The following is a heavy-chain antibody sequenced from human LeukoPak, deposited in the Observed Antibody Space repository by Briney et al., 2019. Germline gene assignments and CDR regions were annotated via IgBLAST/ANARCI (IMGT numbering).Heavy chain of an antibody. J-gene: IGHJ1*01. D-gene: IGHD4-11*01. Sequence: KSSETLSLTCTVSGGSISSYYWSWIRQPPGKGLEWIGYIHYSGSTNYNPSLKSRVTISVDTSKNQFSLKLSSVTAADTAVYYCARGRRNYSSYVGYFQHWGQGTLVTVSS. CDR3: ARGRRNYSSYVGYFQH. V-gene: IGHV4-59*12. CDR2: IHYSGST. CDR1: GGSISSYY.